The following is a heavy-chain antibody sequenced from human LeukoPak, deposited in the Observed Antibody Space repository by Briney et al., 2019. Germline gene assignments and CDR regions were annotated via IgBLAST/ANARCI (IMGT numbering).Heavy chain of an antibody. D-gene: IGHD6-19*01. Sequence: PGASVTVSCKASGYTFTGYYMHWVRQAPGQGLEWMGWINPNSGGTNSAQKVEGRVTMNRDRSISTAYMELSRLRSDDTAVYYCARVGSDSSGWRRFDYWGQGTLVTVSS. CDR3: ARVGSDSSGWRRFDY. CDR1: GYTFTGYY. V-gene: IGHV1-2*02. CDR2: INPNSGGT. J-gene: IGHJ4*02.